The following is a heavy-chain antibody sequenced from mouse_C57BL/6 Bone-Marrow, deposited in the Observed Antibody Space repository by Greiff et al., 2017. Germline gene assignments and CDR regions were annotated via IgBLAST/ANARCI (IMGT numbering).Heavy chain of an antibody. CDR1: GYTFTSYW. Sequence: QVKLLQPGAEFVMPGASVKLSCKASGYTFTSYWMHWVRQRPGQGLEWIGEVDPSDSYTNYNQKFKGKSTLTVDKSANTAYMQYSSLTSVDSAVYYFASRTFCFRTFDYWGQGTTLTVSS. J-gene: IGHJ2*01. D-gene: IGHD3-3*01. CDR3: ASRTFCFRTFDY. V-gene: IGHV1-69*01. CDR2: VDPSDSYT.